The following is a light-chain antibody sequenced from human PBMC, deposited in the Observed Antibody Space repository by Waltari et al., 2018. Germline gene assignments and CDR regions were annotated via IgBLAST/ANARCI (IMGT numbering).Light chain of an antibody. V-gene: IGKV3-20*01. Sequence: EIELTQSQATRSWSRGRRATFSCRASQRVGRYLAWYKQTTGQAPRLLIYDASIRATGSPDRFSGSGSGTDFSLTLRRLEREDFAVYYCQKYVILPETFGQGTKVEIK. CDR3: QKYVILPET. J-gene: IGKJ1*01. CDR1: QRVGRY. CDR2: DAS.